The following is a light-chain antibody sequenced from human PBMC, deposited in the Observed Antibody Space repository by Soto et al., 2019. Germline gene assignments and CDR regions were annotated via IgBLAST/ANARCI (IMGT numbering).Light chain of an antibody. Sequence: EIVMTQSPATLSVSPGGRATLSCRASQSISDTLAWYQQKPGQAPRLLIYGASTRDPSFPATFSGSGSGTDFTITISSLQSEDFAVYYCQQYNNWPWTFGQGTKVEIK. CDR1: QSISDT. V-gene: IGKV3-15*01. CDR2: GAS. CDR3: QQYNNWPWT. J-gene: IGKJ1*01.